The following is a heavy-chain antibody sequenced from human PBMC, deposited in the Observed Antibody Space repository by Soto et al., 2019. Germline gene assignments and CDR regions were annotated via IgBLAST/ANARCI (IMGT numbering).Heavy chain of an antibody. CDR3: ARAAKDIVATRAYYYYYGMDV. CDR1: GYTITGYY. D-gene: IGHD5-12*01. J-gene: IGHJ6*02. V-gene: IGHV1-2*04. CDR2: INPNSGGT. Sequence: GASVKVACKASGYTITGYYVRWVRKTNGQGLEWMGWINPNSGGTNYAQKFQGWVTMTRDTSISTAYMELSRLRSDDTAVYYCARAAKDIVATRAYYYYYGMDVSGQGTTVTVSS.